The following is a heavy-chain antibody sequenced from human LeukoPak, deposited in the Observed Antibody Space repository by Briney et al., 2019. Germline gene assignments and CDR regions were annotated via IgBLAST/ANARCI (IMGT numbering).Heavy chain of an antibody. D-gene: IGHD1/OR15-1a*01. V-gene: IGHV3-48*03. CDR1: GFTFSSYE. CDR2: ISSSGSTI. Sequence: GGSLRLSCAASGFTFSSYEMNWVRQAPGKGLEWVSYISSSGSTIYYADSVKGRFTISRDNAKNSLYLQMNSLRVEDTAVYYCATDFNKGSDPWGQGTLVTVSS. J-gene: IGHJ5*02. CDR3: ATDFNKGSDP.